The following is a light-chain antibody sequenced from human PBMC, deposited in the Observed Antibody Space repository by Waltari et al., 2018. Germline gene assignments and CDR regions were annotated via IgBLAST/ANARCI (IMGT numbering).Light chain of an antibody. CDR1: QSVKNN. J-gene: IGKJ4*01. V-gene: IGKV1-5*03. CDR3: QEYDSLPVT. CDR2: KAS. Sequence: TCRASQSVKNNLSWYQQAPGNAPKVLVHKASRLESGAPSRCSGSGYGTEFTLTISSLQPDDFATYSCQEYDSLPVTFGGGNKVEI.